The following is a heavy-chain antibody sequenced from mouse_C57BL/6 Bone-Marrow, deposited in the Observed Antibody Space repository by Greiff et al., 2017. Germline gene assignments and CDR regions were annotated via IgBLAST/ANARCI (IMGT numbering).Heavy chain of an antibody. CDR2: INPGSGGT. Sequence: QVQLQQSGAELVRPGTSVKVSCKASGYAFTNYLIEWVKQRPGQGLEWIGVINPGSGGTNYNEKFKGKATLTADKSSSTAYMQLSSLTSEDSAVYFCARSGVMDSNRYWGQGTTLTVSS. CDR3: ARSGVMDSNRY. V-gene: IGHV1-54*01. CDR1: GYAFTNYL. J-gene: IGHJ2*01. D-gene: IGHD2-5*01.